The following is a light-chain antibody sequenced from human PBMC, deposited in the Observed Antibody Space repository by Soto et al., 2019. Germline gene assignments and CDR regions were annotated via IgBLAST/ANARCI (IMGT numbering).Light chain of an antibody. V-gene: IGLV2-23*02. CDR3: CSYAGSSTYV. CDR2: EVS. CDR1: SSDVGGYNL. Sequence: QSALTQPASVSGSPGQSITISCTGTSSDVGGYNLVSWYQQHPRKAPKLMIYEVSKRPSGVSNRFSGSKSGNTASLTISGLQAEDEADYYCCSYAGSSTYVFGPGPKVT. J-gene: IGLJ1*01.